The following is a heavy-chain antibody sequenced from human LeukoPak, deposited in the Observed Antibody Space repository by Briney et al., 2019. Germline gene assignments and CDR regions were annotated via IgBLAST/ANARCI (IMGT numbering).Heavy chain of an antibody. D-gene: IGHD1-14*01. CDR3: AREEKLRGNPSPSSDAFDI. Sequence: ASVKVSCKASGYTLTSYGISWVRQAPGQGLEWMGWISAYNGNTNYAQKLQGRVTMTTDTSTSTAYMELRSLRSDDTAVYYCAREEKLRGNPSPSSDAFDIWGQGTMVTVSS. CDR2: ISAYNGNT. V-gene: IGHV1-18*01. CDR1: GYTLTSYG. J-gene: IGHJ3*02.